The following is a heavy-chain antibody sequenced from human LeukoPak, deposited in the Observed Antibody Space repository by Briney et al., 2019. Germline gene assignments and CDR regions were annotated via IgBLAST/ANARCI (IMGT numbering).Heavy chain of an antibody. V-gene: IGHV3-30*18. J-gene: IGHJ6*03. CDR1: GFTFSSYG. CDR3: AKVVSSSGWYRYYYYYMDV. CDR2: ISYDGSNK. Sequence: GGSLRLSCAASGFTFSSYGMHWVRQAPGKGLEWVAVISYDGSNKYYADSVKGRFTISRDNSKNTLYLQMNSLRAEDTAVYYCAKVVSSSGWYRYYYYYMDVWGKGTTVTVSS. D-gene: IGHD6-19*01.